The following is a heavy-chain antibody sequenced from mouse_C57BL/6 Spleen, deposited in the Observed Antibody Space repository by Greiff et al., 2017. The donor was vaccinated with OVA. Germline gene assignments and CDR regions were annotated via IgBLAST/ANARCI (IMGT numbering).Heavy chain of an antibody. Sequence: ESGPGLVKPSQSLSLTCSVTGYSITSGYYWNWIRQFPGNKLEWMGYISYDGSNNYNPSLKNRISITRDTSKNQFFLKLNSVTTEDTATYYCARDLSNYDAMDYWGQGTSVTVSS. CDR3: ARDLSNYDAMDY. CDR1: GYSITSGYY. V-gene: IGHV3-6*01. CDR2: ISYDGSN. D-gene: IGHD2-5*01. J-gene: IGHJ4*01.